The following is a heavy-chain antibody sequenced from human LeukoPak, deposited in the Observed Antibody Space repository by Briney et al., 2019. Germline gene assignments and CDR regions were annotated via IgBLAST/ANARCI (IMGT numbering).Heavy chain of an antibody. CDR3: AREGYYYGSGSYYTPTYYYYYMDV. D-gene: IGHD3-10*01. V-gene: IGHV4-39*07. Sequence: SETLSLTCTVSGGSISSSSYYWGWIRQPPGKGLEWIGSIYYSGSTYYNPSLKSRVTISVDTSKNHFSLKLSSLTAADTALYYCAREGYYYGSGSYYTPTYYYYYMDVWGKGTTVTISS. CDR2: IYYSGST. J-gene: IGHJ6*03. CDR1: GGSISSSSYY.